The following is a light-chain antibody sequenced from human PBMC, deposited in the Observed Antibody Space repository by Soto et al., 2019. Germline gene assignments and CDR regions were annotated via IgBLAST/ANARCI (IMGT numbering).Light chain of an antibody. V-gene: IGKV3-15*01. Sequence: EIVMTQSPATLSASPGERVTLSCRASQSVSDNLAWYQQKPGQAPRLLIYGASTRATTILARFSGSGSGTEFTLTISSLQSEDFAVYYCQQSNNWPYTFSQGTKLDIK. CDR2: GAS. J-gene: IGKJ2*01. CDR3: QQSNNWPYT. CDR1: QSVSDN.